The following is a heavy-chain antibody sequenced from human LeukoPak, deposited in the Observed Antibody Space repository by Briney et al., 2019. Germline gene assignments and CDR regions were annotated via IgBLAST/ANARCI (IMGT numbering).Heavy chain of an antibody. CDR1: GGSFSGYY. CDR3: ARGHLFYSRPEVRRYFQH. V-gene: IGHV4-34*01. CDR2: INHSGST. D-gene: IGHD1-14*01. J-gene: IGHJ1*01. Sequence: SETLSLTCAVYGGSFSGYYWSWIRQPPGKGLEWIGEINHSGSTNYNPSLKSRVTISVDTSKNQFSLKLSSVTAADTAVYYYARGHLFYSRPEVRRYFQHWGQGTLVTVSS.